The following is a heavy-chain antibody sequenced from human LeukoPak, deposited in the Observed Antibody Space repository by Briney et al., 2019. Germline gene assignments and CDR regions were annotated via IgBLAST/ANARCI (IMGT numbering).Heavy chain of an antibody. J-gene: IGHJ4*02. V-gene: IGHV4-38-2*02. CDR2: IYQSGST. CDR1: GYSISRGYY. CDR3: ARDGRAAAGTDY. Sequence: PSETLSLSCTVSGYSISRGYYRGWIRQPLGKGLEWIGSIYQSGSTYSNPSLKSRVTISVDTSKNQFYLNLSSVTAADTAVYFCARDGRAAAGTDYWGQGTLVTVSS. D-gene: IGHD6-13*01.